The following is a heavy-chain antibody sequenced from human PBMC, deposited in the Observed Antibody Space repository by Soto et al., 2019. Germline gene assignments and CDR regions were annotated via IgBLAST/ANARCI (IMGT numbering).Heavy chain of an antibody. CDR1: GDSVSSTSAT. V-gene: IGHV6-1*01. CDR2: TYLRSKWYN. Sequence: QLQQSGPGLVKPSQTLSLTCGISGDSVSSTSATWNWIRQSPSRGLEWLGRTYLRSKWYNEYAVSVKSRIAISPDTSKNHYALQLSSVTPEDTAVYFCARAAVAVDAFDLWGQGTVVTVSS. D-gene: IGHD2-15*01. J-gene: IGHJ3*01. CDR3: ARAAVAVDAFDL.